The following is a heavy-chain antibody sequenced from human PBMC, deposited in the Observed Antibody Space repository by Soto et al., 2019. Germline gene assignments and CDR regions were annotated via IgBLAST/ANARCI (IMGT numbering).Heavy chain of an antibody. V-gene: IGHV4-30-4*01. CDR1: GGSISSDDYY. CDR3: ARDLDGLHDDTSGPFPRPG. D-gene: IGHD3-22*01. CDR2: IHSSGSI. J-gene: IGHJ1*01. Sequence: PSETLSLTCTVSGGSISSDDYYWSGIRQAPGRGLEWIGYIHSSGSIYYNPSLKSRATMSIDTAGNQFSLKVSSVTVADTAVYYCARDLDGLHDDTSGPFPRPGWGQGTLVTVSS.